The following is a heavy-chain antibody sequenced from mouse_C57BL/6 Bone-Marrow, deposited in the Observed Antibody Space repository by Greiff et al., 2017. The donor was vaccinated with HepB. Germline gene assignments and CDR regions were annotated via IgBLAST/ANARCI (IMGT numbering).Heavy chain of an antibody. CDR1: GFTFSDYY. CDR3: ARHGRAMDY. CDR2: ISNGGGST. Sequence: DVHLVESGGGLVQPGGSLKLSCAASGFTFSDYYMYWVRQTPEKRLEWVAYISNGGGSTYYPDTVKGRFTISRDNAKNTLYLQMSRLKSEDTAMYYCARHGRAMDYWGQGTSVTVSS. J-gene: IGHJ4*01. V-gene: IGHV5-12*01.